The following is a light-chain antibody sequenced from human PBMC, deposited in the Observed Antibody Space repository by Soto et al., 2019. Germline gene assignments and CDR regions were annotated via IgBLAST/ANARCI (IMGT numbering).Light chain of an antibody. Sequence: DIQMTQSPSSLSASVGDRVTITCQASQDISNYLNWYQQKPGKAPKLLIYDASNLETGVPSRFSGSGSGTDFTFTISSLQPEDIATYYCQQYDNRQEGFTFGPGTKVDIK. CDR3: QQYDNRQEGFT. V-gene: IGKV1-33*01. CDR1: QDISNY. CDR2: DAS. J-gene: IGKJ3*01.